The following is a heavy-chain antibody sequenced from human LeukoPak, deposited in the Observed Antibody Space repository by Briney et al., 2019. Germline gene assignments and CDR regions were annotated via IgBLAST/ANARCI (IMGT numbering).Heavy chain of an antibody. V-gene: IGHV3-49*04. Sequence: GGSLTLSCRVSGCNFGDYAMSWVRQAAGKGLEGVGWIRSKAYGGTTEYAAPVKGRFTISRDDSKRIAYLQMNGLKTEDTAVYYCNKCFGSGWYRYYFDYWGQGTLVTVSS. CDR3: NKCFGSGWYRYYFDY. D-gene: IGHD6-19*01. CDR1: GCNFGDYA. J-gene: IGHJ4*02. CDR2: IRSKAYGGTT.